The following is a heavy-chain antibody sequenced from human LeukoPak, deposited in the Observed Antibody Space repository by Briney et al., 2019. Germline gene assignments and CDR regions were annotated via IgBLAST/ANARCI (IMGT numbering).Heavy chain of an antibody. CDR2: ITPLNGNT. Sequence: GASVKVSCKASGKTFTYRYLHWVRQAPGQALEWMGCITPLNGNTNYAQKYQDRVTITTDRSMITVYMELTSLRSEDTAMYYCASGRAAGTPFDYWGQGTLVVVSS. CDR1: GKTFTYRY. D-gene: IGHD6-13*01. V-gene: IGHV1-45*02. J-gene: IGHJ4*02. CDR3: ASGRAAGTPFDY.